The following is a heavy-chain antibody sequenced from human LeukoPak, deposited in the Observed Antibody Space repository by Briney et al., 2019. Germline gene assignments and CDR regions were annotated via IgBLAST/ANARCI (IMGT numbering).Heavy chain of an antibody. J-gene: IGHJ3*02. D-gene: IGHD3-22*01. CDR2: IYYSGST. CDR1: GGSISSGDYY. Sequence: SETLSLTCTVPGGSISSGDYYWSWIRQPPGKGLEWIGYIYYSGSTYYNPSLKSRVTISVDTSKNQFSLKLSSVTAADTAVYYCARELGDYDSSGLDAFDIWGQGTMVTVSS. V-gene: IGHV4-30-4*01. CDR3: ARELGDYDSSGLDAFDI.